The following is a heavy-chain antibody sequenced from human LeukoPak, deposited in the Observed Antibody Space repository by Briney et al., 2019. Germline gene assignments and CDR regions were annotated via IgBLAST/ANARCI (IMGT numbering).Heavy chain of an antibody. CDR1: GGSFSGYY. CDR3: ARVRILWFGELDAFDI. CDR2: INHSGST. J-gene: IGHJ3*02. V-gene: IGHV4-34*01. Sequence: SETLSLTCAVYGGSFSGYYWSRIRQPPGKGLEWIGEINHSGSTNYNPSLKSRVTISVDTSKNQFSLKLSSVTAADTAVYYCARVRILWFGELDAFDIWGQGTMVTVSS. D-gene: IGHD3-10*01.